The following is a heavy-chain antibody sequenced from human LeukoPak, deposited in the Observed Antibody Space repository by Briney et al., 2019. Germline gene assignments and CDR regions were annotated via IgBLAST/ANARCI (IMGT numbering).Heavy chain of an antibody. CDR3: ARELWFGEFYFDY. CDR1: GYIFTGYY. V-gene: IGHV1-2*02. Sequence: ASVKVSCKASGYIFTGYYMHWMRQAPGQGLEWMGWINPNSGGTNYAQKFQGRVTMARDTFISTVYMDLSRLRSDDTAVYYCARELWFGEFYFDYWGQGTLVTVSS. J-gene: IGHJ4*02. D-gene: IGHD3-10*01. CDR2: INPNSGGT.